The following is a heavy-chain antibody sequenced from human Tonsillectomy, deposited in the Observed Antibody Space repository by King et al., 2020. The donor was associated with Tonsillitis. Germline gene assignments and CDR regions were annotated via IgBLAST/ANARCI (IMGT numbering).Heavy chain of an antibody. CDR1: GFTFNNSDAW. D-gene: IGHD3-10*01. V-gene: IGHV3-15*01. J-gene: IGHJ3*02. CDR3: RGSGTYYNPDDAFDM. CDR2: IKSKTYGGTT. Sequence: VQLVESGGGLVKPGGSLTLSCAVSGFTFNNSDAWMSWVRQAPGKGLEWVGRIKSKTYGGTTDYAAPVKGRFTFSIDDSKNMLHLQMNSLKTEDTAVYYCRGSGTYYNPDDAFDMWGQGTMVTVSS.